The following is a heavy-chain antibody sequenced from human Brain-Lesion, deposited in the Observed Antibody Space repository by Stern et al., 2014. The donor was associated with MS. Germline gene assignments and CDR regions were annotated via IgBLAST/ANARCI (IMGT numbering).Heavy chain of an antibody. CDR1: GGSIGRSSYY. CDR3: ARGAGVFDS. D-gene: IGHD6-19*01. CDR2: IFYTGST. J-gene: IGHJ4*02. Sequence: QVQLQQWGPGLVKPSETLSLTCTVSGGSIGRSSYYWGWIRQPPGKGLEWIGNIFYTGSTFYDPSLKSRVTISVATSNHHFSLRLTPVTAADTAVYYCARGAGVFDSWGQGTLVTVSP. V-gene: IGHV4-39*02.